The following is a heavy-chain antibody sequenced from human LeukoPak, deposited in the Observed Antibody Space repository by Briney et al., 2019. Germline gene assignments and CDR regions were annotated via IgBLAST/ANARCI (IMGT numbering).Heavy chain of an antibody. J-gene: IGHJ5*02. D-gene: IGHD6-6*01. CDR3: ARYSRSAGWFEP. V-gene: IGHV4-39*01. CDR2: IYYSGST. CDR1: GGSISSSNYY. Sequence: SETLSLTCTVSGGSISSSNYYWVWIRQPPGKGLEWIGNIYYSGSTWYNPSLKSRVTISVDTSKNQFSLQLSSVTAADTAVYYCARYSRSAGWFEPWGQGTLVTVSS.